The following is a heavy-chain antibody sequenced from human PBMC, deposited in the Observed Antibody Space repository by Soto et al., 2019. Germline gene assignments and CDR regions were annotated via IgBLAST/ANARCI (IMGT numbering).Heavy chain of an antibody. D-gene: IGHD3-3*01. V-gene: IGHV3-23*01. CDR1: GFTFRTYA. CDR3: AKDRSGGPAHYYFDY. Sequence: VGSLRLSCAASGFTFRTYAMSWVRQAPGKGLEWVSVISGSGGSTKYAVSVKGRFTISRDNTKNTLYLKMNSLGAEDTGVYYWAKDRSGGPAHYYFDYWGQGTLVNVSS. J-gene: IGHJ4*02. CDR2: ISGSGGST.